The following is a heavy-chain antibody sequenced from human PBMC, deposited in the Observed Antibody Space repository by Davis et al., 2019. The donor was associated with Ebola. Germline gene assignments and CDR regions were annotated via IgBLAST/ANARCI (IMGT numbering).Heavy chain of an antibody. CDR3: AKDLRHPRECSGGNCYSSPFDY. D-gene: IGHD2-15*01. CDR1: GFTFSSYG. CDR2: IRYAGTNK. Sequence: GESLKISCAASGFTFSSYGMHWVRQAPGKGLEWVAFIRYAGTNKYYADSVKGRFTISRDNSESTLYLQMNSLRAEDTAVYYCAKDLRHPRECSGGNCYSSPFDYWGQGTLVTVSS. J-gene: IGHJ4*02. V-gene: IGHV3-30*02.